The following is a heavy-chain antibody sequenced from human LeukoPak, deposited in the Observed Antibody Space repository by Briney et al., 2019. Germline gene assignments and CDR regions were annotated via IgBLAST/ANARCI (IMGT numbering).Heavy chain of an antibody. Sequence: SETLSLTCAVYGGSFSGYYWSWIRQPPGKGLEWIGEINHSGSTNYNPSLKSRVTISVDTSKNQFSLKLSSVTAADTAVYYCARPIRDGYNMGAFDIWGQGTMVTVSS. D-gene: IGHD5-24*01. CDR1: GGSFSGYY. CDR2: INHSGST. V-gene: IGHV4-34*01. J-gene: IGHJ3*02. CDR3: ARPIRDGYNMGAFDI.